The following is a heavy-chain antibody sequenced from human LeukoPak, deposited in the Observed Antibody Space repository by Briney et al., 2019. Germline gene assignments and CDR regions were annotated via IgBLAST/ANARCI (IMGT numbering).Heavy chain of an antibody. CDR3: ARQYRYYDSSGYHYFDC. D-gene: IGHD3-22*01. CDR1: GXTVSSNY. V-gene: IGHV3-66*04. CDR2: LYSGGST. Sequence: AGGSLRLSCEVSGXTVSSNYMNWVRQAPGKGLEWVSVLYSGGSTYYADSVKGRFTISRDKAKDTLYLQMNSLRAEDTAVYYCARQYRYYDSSGYHYFDCWGQGTLVTVSS. J-gene: IGHJ4*02.